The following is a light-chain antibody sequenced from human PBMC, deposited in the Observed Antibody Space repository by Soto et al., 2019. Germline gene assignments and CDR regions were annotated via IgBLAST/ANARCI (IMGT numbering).Light chain of an antibody. CDR3: QQRSNWPQLT. CDR2: GAS. Sequence: EIVLTQSPGTLSLSPGERATLSCRASQSVSSSYLPWYQQKPGQAPRLLIYGASSRPTGIPDRFSGGGSGTDFTLTISSLEPEDFAVYYCQQRSNWPQLTFGGGTKVDI. J-gene: IGKJ4*01. CDR1: QSVSSSY. V-gene: IGKV3D-20*02.